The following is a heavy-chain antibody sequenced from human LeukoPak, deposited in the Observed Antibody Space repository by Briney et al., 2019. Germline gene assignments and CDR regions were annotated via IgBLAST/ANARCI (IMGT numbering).Heavy chain of an antibody. J-gene: IGHJ4*02. Sequence: GGSLRLSCAASGFTFSTYGMLWVRQAPGKGLEWVAVVSYGGNEKYYADSVKGRFTISRDNFKNTLYLQMNSLRTEDTAVYYCAGVAVMATTTGYFDYWGQGTLVTVSS. CDR3: AGVAVMATTTGYFDY. V-gene: IGHV3-30*03. D-gene: IGHD5-24*01. CDR1: GFTFSTYG. CDR2: VSYGGNEK.